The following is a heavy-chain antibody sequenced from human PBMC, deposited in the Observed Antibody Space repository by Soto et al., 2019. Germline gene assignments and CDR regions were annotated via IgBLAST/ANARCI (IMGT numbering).Heavy chain of an antibody. CDR3: AKDSGYQLPDNYFYYGLDV. CDR2: IKQDGSEK. D-gene: IGHD2-2*01. CDR1: GFTFRSNW. Sequence: PGGSLRLSCAASGFTFRSNWMSWVRQAPGKGLEWVANIKQDGSEKYYVDSVKGRFTISRDNAKNSLYLQMNSLRAEDTAVYYCAKDSGYQLPDNYFYYGLDVWGQGTTVTVSS. V-gene: IGHV3-7*03. J-gene: IGHJ6*02.